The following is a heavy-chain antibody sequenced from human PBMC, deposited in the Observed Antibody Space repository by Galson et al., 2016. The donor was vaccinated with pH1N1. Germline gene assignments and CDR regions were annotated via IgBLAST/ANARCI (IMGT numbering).Heavy chain of an antibody. CDR1: GISLSSSW. J-gene: IGHJ4*02. D-gene: IGHD3-22*01. V-gene: IGHV3-7*01. CDR2: IRGDGTQI. CDR3: ARDFSPSRYHDGTFYYDAFDI. Sequence: SLRLSCAGSGISLSSSWMTWVRQAPGKGLEWVANIRGDGTQIHYVDSVKGRFTISRDNAKNSLFLQMNDLRAEDTAVYYCARDFSPSRYHDGTFYYDAFDIWGRGTLVTVSS.